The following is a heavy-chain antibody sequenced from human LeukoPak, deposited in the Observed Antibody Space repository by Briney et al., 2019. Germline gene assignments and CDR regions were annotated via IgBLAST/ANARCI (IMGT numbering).Heavy chain of an antibody. V-gene: IGHV1-46*01. CDR3: AMRAGGYYGNMAV. J-gene: IGHJ6*03. Sequence: GASVKLSFKASGYTFATYYMHWVRQAPGQGLEWMGIINPSGSSTSYAQKFLGRVTMTRETSTSTIYMELSSLRSEDTAVYYCAMRAGGYYGNMAVWGKGTTVPVSS. CDR1: GYTFATYY. D-gene: IGHD3-3*01. CDR2: INPSGSST.